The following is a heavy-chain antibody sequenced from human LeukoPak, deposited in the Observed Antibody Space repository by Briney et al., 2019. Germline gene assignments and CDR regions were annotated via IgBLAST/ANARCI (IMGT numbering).Heavy chain of an antibody. CDR2: ISYDGSNN. D-gene: IGHD2-15*01. CDR1: GFTFSSYG. Sequence: GGSLRLSCAASGFTFSSYGMHWVRQAPGKGLEWVAVISYDGSNNYYADSVKGRFTTSRDNSKNTLYLQMNSLRAEDTAVYYCAKDSRRYCSGGSCGYYFDCWGQGTLVTVSS. CDR3: AKDSRRYCSGGSCGYYFDC. V-gene: IGHV3-30*18. J-gene: IGHJ4*02.